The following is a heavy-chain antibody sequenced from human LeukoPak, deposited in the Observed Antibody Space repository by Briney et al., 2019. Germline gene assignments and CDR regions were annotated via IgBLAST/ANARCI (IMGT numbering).Heavy chain of an antibody. CDR2: ISGSGGST. D-gene: IGHD1-26*01. CDR1: ELTSSTSW. V-gene: IGHV3-23*01. J-gene: IGHJ6*02. Sequence: PGGSLRLSCAASELTSSTSWMSWVRQAPGKGLEWVSVISGSGGSTYYADSVKGRFTISRDNSKNTLYLQMNSLRAEDTAVYYCAKDEAYSGRAYGMDVWGQGTTVTVSS. CDR3: AKDEAYSGRAYGMDV.